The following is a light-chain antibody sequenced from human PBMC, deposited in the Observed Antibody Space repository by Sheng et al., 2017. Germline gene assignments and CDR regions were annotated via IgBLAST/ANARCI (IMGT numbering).Light chain of an antibody. V-gene: IGKV1-39*01. CDR3: QQLNSYLT. J-gene: IGKJ4*01. CDR1: QSISSY. CDR2: DAS. Sequence: DIQMTQSPSTLSASVGDRVTITCRASQSISSYLNWYQQKPGKAPKLLIYDASNLQSGVPSRFSASGSGTDFTLTIINLQPEDFATYYCQQLNSYLTFGGGTKVEIK.